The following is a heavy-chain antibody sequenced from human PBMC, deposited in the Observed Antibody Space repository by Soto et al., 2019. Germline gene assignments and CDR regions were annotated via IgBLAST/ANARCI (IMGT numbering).Heavy chain of an antibody. V-gene: IGHV3-30-3*01. CDR3: ARHHPIFGVVSFGMDV. D-gene: IGHD3-3*01. J-gene: IGHJ6*02. CDR2: ISYDGSNK. Sequence: PGLSCAASGFTFSSYAMHWVRQAPGKGLEWVAVISYDGSNKYYADSVKGRFTISRDNSKNTLYLPMNSLRAQDTAVYYSARHHPIFGVVSFGMDVSGQGTTVTVSS. CDR1: GFTFSSYA.